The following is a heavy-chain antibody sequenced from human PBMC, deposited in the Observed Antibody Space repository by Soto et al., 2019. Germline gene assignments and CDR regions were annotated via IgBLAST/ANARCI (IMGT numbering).Heavy chain of an antibody. J-gene: IGHJ6*03. CDR1: GYTFTIYD. D-gene: IGHD1-1*01. CDR2: MNPNSGNT. CDR3: ARIQLERLAYYYYYMDV. V-gene: IGHV1-8*01. Sequence: ASVKVSCKASGYTFTIYDINWVRQAAGQGLEWMGWMNPNSGNTGYAQKFQGRVTMTRNTSISTAYMELSSLRSEDTAVYYCARIQLERLAYYYYYMDVWGKGTTVTVSS.